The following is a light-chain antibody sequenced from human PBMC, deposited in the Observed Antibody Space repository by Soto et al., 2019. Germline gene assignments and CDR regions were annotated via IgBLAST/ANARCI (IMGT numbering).Light chain of an antibody. J-gene: IGLJ3*02. CDR2: SNN. V-gene: IGLV1-44*01. CDR1: SSNFGSNS. Sequence: HSVLTQPPSASGTPGQRVTISCSGSSSNFGSNSVSWYQHLPGTAPRLLIYSNNQRPSGVPDRFSGSKSGTSASLAISGLQSEDEAEYYCAAWDDSLKGQVFGGGTKLTVL. CDR3: AAWDDSLKGQV.